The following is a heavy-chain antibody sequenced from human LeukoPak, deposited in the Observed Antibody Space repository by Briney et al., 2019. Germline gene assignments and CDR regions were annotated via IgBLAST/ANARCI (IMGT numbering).Heavy chain of an antibody. V-gene: IGHV3-30*02. J-gene: IGHJ4*02. CDR1: GFTFSTYG. CDR2: IRYDGRNK. CDR3: AKEIWPTVTTPGHTHFDY. D-gene: IGHD4-17*01. Sequence: GGSLRLSCAASGFTFSTYGMHWVRQAPGKGLEWVAFIRYDGRNKYYADSVKGRFTISRDNSKNTLCLQMNSLRAEDTAVYYCAKEIWPTVTTPGHTHFDYWGQGALVTVSS.